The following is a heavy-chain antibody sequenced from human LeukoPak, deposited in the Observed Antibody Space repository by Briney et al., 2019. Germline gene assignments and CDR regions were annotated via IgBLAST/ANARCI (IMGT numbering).Heavy chain of an antibody. J-gene: IGHJ3*02. V-gene: IGHV1-2*02. CDR1: XXTXXGXY. CDR2: INPNSGGT. Sequence: XXXSXXTXXGXYMHXVRQAPGQGLEWMGWINPNSGGTNYAQKFQGRVTMTRDTSISTAYMELSRLRSDDTAVYYCASHYDDAFDIWGQGXXV. CDR3: ASHYDDAFDI. D-gene: IGHD4-17*01.